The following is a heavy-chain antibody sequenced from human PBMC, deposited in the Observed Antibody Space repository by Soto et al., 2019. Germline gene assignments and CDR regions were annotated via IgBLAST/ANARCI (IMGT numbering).Heavy chain of an antibody. CDR3: ARDRLVPYGYGMDV. V-gene: IGHV3-33*01. J-gene: IGHJ6*02. Sequence: QMQLVESGGGVVQPGRSLRLSCAASGFTFRSYGIHWVRQAPGKGLEWVGLIWFDGSKKYYVNSVKGRFAVARDNSKNTLYLQMNSLRVEDTAVYYWARDRLVPYGYGMDVWGQGTTVPVTS. CDR2: IWFDGSKK. CDR1: GFTFRSYG. D-gene: IGHD2-2*01.